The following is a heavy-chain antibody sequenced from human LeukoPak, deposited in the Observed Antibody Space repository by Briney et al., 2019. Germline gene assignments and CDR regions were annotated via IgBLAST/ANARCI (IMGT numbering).Heavy chain of an antibody. CDR1: GFSLSDFG. V-gene: IGHV3-30*18. D-gene: IGHD5-12*01. CDR2: MSSDERNQ. J-gene: IGHJ6*02. Sequence: GGSLRLSCAASGFSLSDFGTHWARQAPGKGLEWVAVMSSDERNQYYADSVQGRFTLSRDNSRNTLFLQMNSLRVEDTAVYYCAKDLELYSGYDPYYYGMDVWGQGTTVTVSS. CDR3: AKDLELYSGYDPYYYGMDV.